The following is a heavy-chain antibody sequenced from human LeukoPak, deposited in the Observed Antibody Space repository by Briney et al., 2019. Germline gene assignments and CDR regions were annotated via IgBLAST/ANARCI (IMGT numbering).Heavy chain of an antibody. J-gene: IGHJ4*02. Sequence: SETLSLTCAVSGYSISSGYYWGWIRQPPGKGLEWIGSMYHSGSTYYNPSLKSRVTISVGTSKKQFSLKLTSVTAADTAVYYCAREVYSGRPSRSPFDYWGQGTLVTVSS. CDR1: GYSISSGYY. V-gene: IGHV4-38-2*02. CDR2: MYHSGST. D-gene: IGHD6-13*01. CDR3: AREVYSGRPSRSPFDY.